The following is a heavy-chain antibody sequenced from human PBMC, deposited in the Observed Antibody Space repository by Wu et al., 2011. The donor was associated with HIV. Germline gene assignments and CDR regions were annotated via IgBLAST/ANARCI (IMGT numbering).Heavy chain of an antibody. CDR2: IIGIFGTA. CDR1: GGTFSSHG. J-gene: IGHJ6*03. Sequence: QVQLVQSGPEVKKPGSSVKVSCKASGGTFSSHGISWVRQAPGQGLEWMGGIIGIFGTAKYAQKFQGRVTITADKSTSTAYMELRSLRSEDTAVYHCARGGRRNYMDVWGKGTTVSGLL. D-gene: IGHD1-26*01. V-gene: IGHV1-69*14. CDR3: ARGGRRNYMDV.